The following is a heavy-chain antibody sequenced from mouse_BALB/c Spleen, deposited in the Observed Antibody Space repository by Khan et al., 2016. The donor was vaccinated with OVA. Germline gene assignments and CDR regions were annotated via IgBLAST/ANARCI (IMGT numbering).Heavy chain of an antibody. J-gene: IGHJ4*01. D-gene: IGHD2-3*01. CDR3: ARRGIYEGYSLYYAMDY. Sequence: VQLKESGPGLVKPSQSLSLTCTVTGYSITSDYAWNWIRQFPGNKLEWMGYINYSGSTSYNPSLKSRISITRDTSKNQFFLQLNSVTSEDTATYYDARRGIYEGYSLYYAMDYWGQGTSVTVSS. CDR2: INYSGST. CDR1: GYSITSDYA. V-gene: IGHV3-2*02.